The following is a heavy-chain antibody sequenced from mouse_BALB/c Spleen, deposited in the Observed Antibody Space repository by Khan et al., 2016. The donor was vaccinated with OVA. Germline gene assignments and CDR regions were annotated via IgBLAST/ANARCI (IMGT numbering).Heavy chain of an antibody. D-gene: IGHD2-3*01. CDR1: GYTFTSYW. Sequence: DLVKPGASVKLSCKASGYTFTSYWINWIKQRPGQCLEWVGHIGPGRGNHYYNKMFTCEATRMVHTSSSAYYNQLSSLSSEDSAVYFGAMANYCGDGLYAMDYWGQGTSVTVSS. CDR3: AMANYCGDGLYAMDY. J-gene: IGHJ4*01. CDR2: IGPGRGNH. V-gene: IGHV1S41*01.